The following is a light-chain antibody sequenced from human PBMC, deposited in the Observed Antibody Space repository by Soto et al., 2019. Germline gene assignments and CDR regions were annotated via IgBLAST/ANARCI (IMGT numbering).Light chain of an antibody. CDR3: QQYNNWPLT. CDR1: QSVSSN. J-gene: IGKJ5*01. Sequence: EIVMTQSPATLSVSPGERAILSCRASQSVSSNLAWYQQKPGQAPRLLIYGASTRATDIPAGFSGSGSGTEFTLTISSLQSEDFAVYYCQQYNNWPLTFGQGTRLEIK. CDR2: GAS. V-gene: IGKV3-15*01.